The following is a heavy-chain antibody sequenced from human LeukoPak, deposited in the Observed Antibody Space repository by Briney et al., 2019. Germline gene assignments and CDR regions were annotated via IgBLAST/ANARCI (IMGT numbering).Heavy chain of an antibody. J-gene: IGHJ5*02. CDR2: ISAYNGNT. D-gene: IGHD2-8*01. CDR1: GYTFTSYG. V-gene: IGHV1-18*01. Sequence: ASVKVSCKASGYTFTSYGISWVRQAPGQGLEWMGWISAYNGNTNYAQKLQGRVTMTTDTSTSTAYMELSRLTSDDTAVYYCARDGEPYCTNGICYQKGWFDPWGQGTLVTVSS. CDR3: ARDGEPYCTNGICYQKGWFDP.